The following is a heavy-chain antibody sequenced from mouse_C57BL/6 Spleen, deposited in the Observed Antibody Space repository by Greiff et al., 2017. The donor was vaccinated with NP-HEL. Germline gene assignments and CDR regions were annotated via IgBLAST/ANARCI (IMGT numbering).Heavy chain of an antibody. CDR1: GYTFTSYW. J-gene: IGHJ2*01. CDR3: ARSRGYLYYFDD. CDR2: IYPSDSET. Sequence: QVQLQQPGAELVRPGSSVKLSCKASGYTFTSYWMDWVKQRPGQGLEWIGNIYPSDSETHYNQKFKDKATLTVDKSSSTAYMQLSSLTSEDSAVYYCARSRGYLYYFDDWGQGTTLTVSS. D-gene: IGHD5-1*01. V-gene: IGHV1-61*01.